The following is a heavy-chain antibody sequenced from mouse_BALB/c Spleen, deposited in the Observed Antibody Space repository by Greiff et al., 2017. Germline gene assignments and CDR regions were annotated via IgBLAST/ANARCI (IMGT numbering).Heavy chain of an antibody. D-gene: IGHD2-3*01. CDR1: GYTFTSYW. CDR2: IDPNSGGT. CDR3: TRSFYDGYYYAMDY. J-gene: IGHJ4*01. Sequence: QVHVKQSGAELVKPGASVKLSCKASGYTFTSYWMHWVKQRPGRGLEWIGRIDPNSGGTKYNEKFKSKATLTVDKPSSTAYMQLSSLTSEDSAVYYCTRSFYDGYYYAMDYWGQGTSVTVSS. V-gene: IGHV1-62-3*01.